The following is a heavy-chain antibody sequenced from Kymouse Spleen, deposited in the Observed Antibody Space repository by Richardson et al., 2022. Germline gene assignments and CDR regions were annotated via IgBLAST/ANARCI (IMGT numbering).Heavy chain of an antibody. D-gene: IGHD2-21*02,IGHD3-16*02,IGHD3-9*01. V-gene: IGHV5-51*01. CDR2: IYPGDSDT. Sequence: EVQLVQSGAEVKKPGESLKISCKGSGYSFTSYWIGWVRQMPGKGLEWMGIIYPGDSDTRYSPSFQGQVTISADKSISTAYLQWSSLKASDTAMYYCATYGGSMTEVPLRYYYYYGMDVWGQGTTVTVSS. CDR3: ATYGGSMTEVPLRYYYYYGMDV. J-gene: IGHJ6*02. CDR1: GYSFTSYW.